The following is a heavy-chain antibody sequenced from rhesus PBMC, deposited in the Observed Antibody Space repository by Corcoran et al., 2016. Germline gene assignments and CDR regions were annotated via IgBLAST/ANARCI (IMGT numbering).Heavy chain of an antibody. CDR3: ASATGDFAY. V-gene: IGHV4S14*01. Sequence: QVQLQESGPGLVKPSETLFFTCSVFGGSISGYYYWSWIRHPPGKGLKWIGSLYGSGGSNYLNPSLKSRVTLSVDTSKIQFSLNLSSVTAADTAVYYCASATGDFAYWGQGVLVTVSS. CDR1: GGSISGYYY. J-gene: IGHJ4*01. CDR2: LYGSGGSN.